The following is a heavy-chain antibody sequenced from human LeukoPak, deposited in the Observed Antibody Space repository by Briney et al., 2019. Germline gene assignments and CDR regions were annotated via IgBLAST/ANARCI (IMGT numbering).Heavy chain of an antibody. CDR2: ISHSGIT. CDR3: ARVSDKALISGAFLDV. CDR1: GGSISNGTYY. V-gene: IGHV4-30-2*01. J-gene: IGHJ6*04. D-gene: IGHD2-8*01. Sequence: MSSETLSFTCTGSGGSISNGTYYWTWIRHPPGRGLEWIACISHSGITYYNPALKSRVTISINRAKNQFSLEVGSATAADTAVYSCARVSDKALISGAFLDVWGKGTTVTVSS.